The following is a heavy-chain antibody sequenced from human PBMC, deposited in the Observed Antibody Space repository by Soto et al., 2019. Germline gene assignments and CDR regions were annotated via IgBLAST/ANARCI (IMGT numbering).Heavy chain of an antibody. CDR1: GFTFSSYG. V-gene: IGHV3-7*01. D-gene: IGHD6-6*01. J-gene: IGHJ6*04. CDR3: AREIAARL. Sequence: PGGSLRLSCAASGFTFSSYGMHWVRQAPGKGLEWVANIKQDGSEENYVDSVKGRFTISRDNAKNALYLQMNSLRVEDTAVYYCAREIAARLWGKGTTVTVSS. CDR2: IKQDGSEE.